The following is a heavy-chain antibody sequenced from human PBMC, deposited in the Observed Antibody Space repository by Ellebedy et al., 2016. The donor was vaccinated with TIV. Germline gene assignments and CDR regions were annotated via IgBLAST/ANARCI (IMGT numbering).Heavy chain of an antibody. CDR1: GFTFNTFF. V-gene: IGHV3-23*01. J-gene: IGHJ4*02. CDR3: RQGHYADL. Sequence: GGSLRLXCTASGFTFNTFFMSWVRQAPGKGLERVSTISAGSDTTRLADSVKGRFTISRDSSKNSVYLRMNNLRVEDTAVYYCRQGHYADLWGQGTLVTVSS. D-gene: IGHD4-17*01. CDR2: ISAGSDTT.